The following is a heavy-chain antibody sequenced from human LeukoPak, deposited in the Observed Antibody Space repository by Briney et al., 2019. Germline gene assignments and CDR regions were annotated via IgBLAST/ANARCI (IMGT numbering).Heavy chain of an antibody. Sequence: SVKVSCKASGFTFTSSAMQWVRQARGQRLEWIGWIVVGSGNTNYAQKFQERVTITRDMSTSTAYMELSSLRSEDTAVYYCARDYGDYGTNWFDPWGQGTLVTVSS. CDR1: GFTFTSSA. CDR3: ARDYGDYGTNWFDP. V-gene: IGHV1-58*02. J-gene: IGHJ5*02. CDR2: IVVGSGNT. D-gene: IGHD4-17*01.